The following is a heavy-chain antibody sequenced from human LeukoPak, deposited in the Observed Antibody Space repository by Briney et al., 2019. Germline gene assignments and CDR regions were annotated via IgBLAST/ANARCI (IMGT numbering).Heavy chain of an antibody. D-gene: IGHD6-6*01. Sequence: SETLSLTCTVSGYSISSGYYWGWIRQPPGKGLEWIGSIYHSGSTYYNPSLKSRVTISVDTSKNQFSLKLSSVTAADTAVYYCARRTPSSSSGFDYWGQGTLVTVSS. CDR1: GYSISSGYY. CDR2: IYHSGST. V-gene: IGHV4-38-2*02. J-gene: IGHJ4*02. CDR3: ARRTPSSSSGFDY.